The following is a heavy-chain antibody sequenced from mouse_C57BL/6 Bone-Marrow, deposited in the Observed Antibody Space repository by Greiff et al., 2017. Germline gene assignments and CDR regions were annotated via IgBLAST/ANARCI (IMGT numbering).Heavy chain of an antibody. CDR3: ARLGDY. J-gene: IGHJ4*01. D-gene: IGHD3-3*01. CDR2: IHPNSGST. V-gene: IGHV1-64*01. Sequence: VQLQQPGAELVKPGASVKLSCKASGYTFTSYWMHWVKQRPGQGLEWIGMIHPNSGSTNYNEKFKSKATLTADKSSRTAYMQRSSLTSDDFAVYYGARLGDYWGQGTSGTGSS. CDR1: GYTFTSYW.